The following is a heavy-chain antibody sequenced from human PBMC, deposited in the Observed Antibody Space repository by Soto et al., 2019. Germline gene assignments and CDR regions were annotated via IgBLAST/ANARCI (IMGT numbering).Heavy chain of an antibody. CDR2: MNPNSGNT. Sequence: QVPLVQSGAEVKKPGASVKVSCKASGYTFTSYDINWVRQATGQGLEWMGWMNPNSGNTGYAQKFQGRVTMTRNTSISTAYMELSSLRSEDTAVYYCARGDNWNDPYYYYYMDVWGKGTTVTVSS. CDR1: GYTFTSYD. J-gene: IGHJ6*03. D-gene: IGHD1-20*01. V-gene: IGHV1-8*01. CDR3: ARGDNWNDPYYYYYMDV.